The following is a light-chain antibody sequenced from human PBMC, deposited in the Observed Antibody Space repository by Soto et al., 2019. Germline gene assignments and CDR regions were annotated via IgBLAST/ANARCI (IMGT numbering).Light chain of an antibody. Sequence: EIVMTQSPVTLSVSPGERATLSCRASQNISRSLAWYQQKPGQGPSLLIYGASSRATGIPDRFSGSGSGTDFTLTISRLEPEDFAVYYCQQYGSSPLTFGGGTKVDIK. CDR2: GAS. J-gene: IGKJ4*01. V-gene: IGKV3-20*01. CDR3: QQYGSSPLT. CDR1: QNISRS.